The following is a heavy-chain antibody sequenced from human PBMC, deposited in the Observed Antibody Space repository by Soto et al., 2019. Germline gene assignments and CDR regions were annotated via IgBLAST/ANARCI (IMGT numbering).Heavy chain of an antibody. V-gene: IGHV1-2*04. Sequence: GASVKVSCKASGGTFSSYTISWVRQAPGQGLEWMGWINPNSGGTNYAQKFQGWVTMTRDTSISTAYMELSRLRSDDTAVYYCASTSESDYYYYGMDVWGQGTTVTVSS. CDR3: ASTSESDYYYYGMDV. D-gene: IGHD2-2*01. J-gene: IGHJ6*02. CDR2: INPNSGGT. CDR1: GGTFSSYT.